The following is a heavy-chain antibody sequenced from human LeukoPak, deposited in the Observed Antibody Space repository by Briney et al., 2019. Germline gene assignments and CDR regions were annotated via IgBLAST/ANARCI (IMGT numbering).Heavy chain of an antibody. Sequence: ASVKVSCKASGYTFTSYDINWVRQATGQGLKWMASISTYNGNTNYAQNLQGRVTMTTDTSTSTAYMELRSLRSDDTAVYYCARRTGYNYYYMDVWGQGTTVTVSS. D-gene: IGHD3/OR15-3a*01. CDR3: ARRTGYNYYYMDV. CDR2: ISTYNGNT. CDR1: GYTFTSYD. J-gene: IGHJ6*03. V-gene: IGHV1-18*01.